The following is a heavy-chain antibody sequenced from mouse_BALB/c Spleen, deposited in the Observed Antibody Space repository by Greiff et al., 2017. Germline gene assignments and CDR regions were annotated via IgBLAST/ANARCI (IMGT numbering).Heavy chain of an antibody. J-gene: IGHJ4*01. Sequence: EVMLVESGGGLVKPGGSLKLSCAASGFTFSSYTMSWVRQTPGKRLEWVATISSGGSYTYYPDSVKGRFTISRDNAKNTLYLQMSSLKSEDTAMYYCTRDLYYGTYYAMDYWGQGTSVTVSS. V-gene: IGHV5-6-4*01. CDR3: TRDLYYGTYYAMDY. D-gene: IGHD2-1*01. CDR2: ISSGGSYT. CDR1: GFTFSSYT.